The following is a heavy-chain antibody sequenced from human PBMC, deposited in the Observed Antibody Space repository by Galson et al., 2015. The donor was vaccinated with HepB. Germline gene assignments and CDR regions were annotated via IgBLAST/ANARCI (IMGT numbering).Heavy chain of an antibody. CDR2: TNPNSGNA. CDR3: ARVSAWSHFDF. D-gene: IGHD6-19*01. J-gene: IGHJ4*02. V-gene: IGHV1-8*02. CDR1: GGTFSSYA. Sequence: SVKVSCKASGGTFSSYAISWVRQATGQGLEWMGWTNPNSGNAGYAQKFQGRVTMTRDISTSTAYMELSSLRFDDTAVYYCARVSAWSHFDFWGQGTLVTV.